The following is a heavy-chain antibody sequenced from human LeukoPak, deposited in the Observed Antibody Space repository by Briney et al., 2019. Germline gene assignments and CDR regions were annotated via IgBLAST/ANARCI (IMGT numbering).Heavy chain of an antibody. CDR2: SSANGGST. Sequence: PGGSLRLSCSGSGFTFSTRPMHWVRQAPGEGLEYVSGSSANGGSTYYADSAKGRFIISRDNSKNTVYLQMSSLRPEDTAMYYCVNQISGWVYWGQGTLVTVSS. D-gene: IGHD6-19*01. J-gene: IGHJ4*02. CDR1: GFTFSTRP. CDR3: VNQISGWVY. V-gene: IGHV3-64D*06.